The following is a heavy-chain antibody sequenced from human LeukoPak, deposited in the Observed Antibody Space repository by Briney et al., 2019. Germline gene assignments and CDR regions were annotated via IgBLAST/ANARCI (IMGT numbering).Heavy chain of an antibody. V-gene: IGHV1-69*01. CDR2: IIPIFGTA. CDR3: ARSGSYTGGYYFDY. Sequence: SVKVSCKASGGTFSSYAISWVRQAPGQGREWMGGIIPIFGTANYAQKFQGRVTITADESTSTAYMELSSLRSKDTAVYYCARSGSYTGGYYFDYWGQGTLVTVSS. D-gene: IGHD1-26*01. J-gene: IGHJ4*02. CDR1: GGTFSSYA.